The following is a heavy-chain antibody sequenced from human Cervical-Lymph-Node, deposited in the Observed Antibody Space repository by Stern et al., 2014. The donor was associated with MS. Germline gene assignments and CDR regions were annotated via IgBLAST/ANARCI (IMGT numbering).Heavy chain of an antibody. V-gene: IGHV3-21*01. CDR3: ARAFSGSSDY. D-gene: IGHD3-10*01. CDR1: GFTFSTWS. CDR2: ISSTGSYI. Sequence: EVQLVESGGGLVKPGGSLRLSCAASGFTFSTWSMNWVRQAPGKGLEWVSSISSTGSYIYYADSVKGRFTSSRDNAKNSLYLQMNSLRAEDTAVYYCARAFSGSSDYWGQGTLVTVSS. J-gene: IGHJ4*02.